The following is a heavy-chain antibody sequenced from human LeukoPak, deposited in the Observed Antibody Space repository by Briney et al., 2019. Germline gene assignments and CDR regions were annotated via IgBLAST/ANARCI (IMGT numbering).Heavy chain of an antibody. CDR3: ARDQLGLLEY. D-gene: IGHD1-7*01. CDR1: GFTFNRLA. Sequence: GGSLRLSCAASGFTFNRLAMTWVRQAPGKGLEWVSTISASGPYYADAVRGRFTISRDNSRNTLSLQMNSLRAEDMGVYYCARDQLGLLEYWGQGTLVTVSS. CDR2: ISASGP. V-gene: IGHV3-23*01. J-gene: IGHJ4*02.